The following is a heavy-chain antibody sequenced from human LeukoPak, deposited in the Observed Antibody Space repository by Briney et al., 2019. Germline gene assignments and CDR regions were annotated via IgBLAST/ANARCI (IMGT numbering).Heavy chain of an antibody. CDR1: GYTFTSYY. J-gene: IGHJ5*02. Sequence: ASVKVSCKASGYTFTSYYMHWVRQAPGQGLEWMGIINPSGGSTSYAQKFQGRVTMTRDMSTSTVYMELSSLRSEDTAVYYCARSRALGSPRGWFDPWGQGTLVTVSS. CDR2: INPSGGST. V-gene: IGHV1-46*01. CDR3: ARSRALGSPRGWFDP.